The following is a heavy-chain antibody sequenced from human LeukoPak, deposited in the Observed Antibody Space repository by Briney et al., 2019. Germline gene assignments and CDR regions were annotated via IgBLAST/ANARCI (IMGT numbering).Heavy chain of an antibody. V-gene: IGHV3-30*04. CDR3: ARYDDFDY. Sequence: GGSLRLSCAASGFTFSSYAMHWVRQAPGKGLEWVAVISYDGSIKYYADSVKGRFTISRDNSKNTLYLQMNSLRPEDTAVYYCARYDDFDYWGQGTLVTVSS. D-gene: IGHD3-16*01. J-gene: IGHJ4*02. CDR1: GFTFSSYA. CDR2: ISYDGSIK.